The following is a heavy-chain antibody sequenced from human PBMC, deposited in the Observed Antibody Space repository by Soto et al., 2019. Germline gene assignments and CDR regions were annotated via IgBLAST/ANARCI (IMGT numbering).Heavy chain of an antibody. V-gene: IGHV3-73*01. D-gene: IGHD4-17*01. CDR2: IRSKANSYAT. CDR3: TRRLPHLLRGEAYYGMDV. CDR1: GFTFSGSA. J-gene: IGHJ6*02. Sequence: PGGSLRLSCAASGFTFSGSAMHWVRQASGKGLEWVGRIRSKANSYATAYAASVEGRFTISRDDSKNTAYLQMNSLKTEDTAVYYCTRRLPHLLRGEAYYGMDVWGQGTTVTVSS.